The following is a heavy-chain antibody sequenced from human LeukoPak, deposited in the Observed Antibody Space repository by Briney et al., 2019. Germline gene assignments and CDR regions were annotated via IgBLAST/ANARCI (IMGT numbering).Heavy chain of an antibody. CDR2: INHSGST. CDR3: ATLNWFDP. CDR1: GGSISSGGYS. J-gene: IGHJ5*02. V-gene: IGHV4-34*01. Sequence: SETLSLTCAVSGGSISSGGYSWSWIRQPPGKGLEWIGEINHSGSTNYNPSLKSRVTISVDTSKNQFSLKLSSVTAADTAVYYCATLNWFDPWGQGTLVTVSS.